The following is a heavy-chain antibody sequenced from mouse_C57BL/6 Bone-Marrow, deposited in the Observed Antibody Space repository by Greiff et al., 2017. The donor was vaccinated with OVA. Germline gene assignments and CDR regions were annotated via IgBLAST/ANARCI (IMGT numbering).Heavy chain of an antibody. Sequence: VKLVESGPGLVAPSQSLSITCTVSGFSLTSYAISWVRQPPGKGLEWLGVIWTGGGTNYNSALKSRLSISKDNTKSQVFLKMNSLQTDDTARYYGARNSNYGGGYAMDYWGQGTSVTVSS. CDR3: ARNSNYGGGYAMDY. CDR1: GFSLTSYA. J-gene: IGHJ4*01. CDR2: IWTGGGT. V-gene: IGHV2-9-1*01. D-gene: IGHD2-5*01.